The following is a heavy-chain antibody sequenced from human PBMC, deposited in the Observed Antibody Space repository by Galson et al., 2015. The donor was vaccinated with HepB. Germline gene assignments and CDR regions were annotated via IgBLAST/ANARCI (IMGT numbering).Heavy chain of an antibody. D-gene: IGHD3-3*01. Sequence: SLRLSCAASGFTFSSHGMNWVRQAPGKGLEWVATIWVDGTNKFYADSVKGRFTISRDNSKNTLSLQMNSLRADDTAAYYCAREGDPHIYWSALDFWGQGNLVTVSS. CDR2: IWVDGTNK. J-gene: IGHJ4*02. CDR3: AREGDPHIYWSALDF. V-gene: IGHV3-33*01. CDR1: GFTFSSHG.